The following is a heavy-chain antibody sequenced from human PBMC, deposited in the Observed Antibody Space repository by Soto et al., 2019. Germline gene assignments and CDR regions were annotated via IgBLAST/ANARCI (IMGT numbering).Heavy chain of an antibody. J-gene: IGHJ6*03. Sequence: GGSLRLSCAASGFTFSSYSMNWVRQAPGKGLEWVSSISSSSSYIYYADSVKGRFTISRDNAKNSLYLQMNSLRAEDTAVYYCARDGGSGSYVYYYYMDVWGKGTTVTVSS. V-gene: IGHV3-21*01. CDR1: GFTFSSYS. D-gene: IGHD3-10*01. CDR3: ARDGGSGSYVYYYYMDV. CDR2: ISSSSSYI.